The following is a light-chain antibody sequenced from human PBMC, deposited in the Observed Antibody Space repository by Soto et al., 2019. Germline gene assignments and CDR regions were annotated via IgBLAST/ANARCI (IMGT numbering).Light chain of an antibody. CDR2: DAS. CDR1: EKINKW. CDR3: QQYETFSGT. V-gene: IGKV1-5*01. J-gene: IGKJ1*01. Sequence: DIQMTQSPSTLSASVGDRVTITCRASEKINKWLAWYQQKPGEAPKLLIYDASALPRGVPSRFSGSGSGTKFTLTIASLQPDDFATYYCQQYETFSGTFGPGTKVDIK.